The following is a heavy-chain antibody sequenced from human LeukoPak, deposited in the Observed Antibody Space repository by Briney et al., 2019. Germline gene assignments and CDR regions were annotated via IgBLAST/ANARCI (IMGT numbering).Heavy chain of an antibody. CDR1: GGSISSGDYY. D-gene: IGHD3-22*01. V-gene: IGHV4-30-4*01. J-gene: IGHJ2*01. CDR2: IYYSGST. Sequence: SETLSLTCTVSGGSISSGDYYWSWIRQPPGKGLEWIGYIYYSGSTYYNPSLKSRVTISVDTSKNQFSLKLSSVTAADTAVYYCARTYDSSGYYPWRDWYFDLWGRSTLATVSS. CDR3: ARTYDSSGYYPWRDWYFDL.